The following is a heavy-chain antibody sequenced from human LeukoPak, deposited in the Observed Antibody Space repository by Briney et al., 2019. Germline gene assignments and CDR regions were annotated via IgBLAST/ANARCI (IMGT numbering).Heavy chain of an antibody. CDR2: ISYDGSDK. J-gene: IGHJ4*03. CDR1: GFTFSSYG. CDR3: AKGYSYGES. V-gene: IGHV3-30*18. D-gene: IGHD1-1*01. Sequence: GRSLRLSCAASGFTFSSYGMYWVRQAPGKGLEWVAVISYDGSDKYSADSVKGRFTISRDNSKNTLFLQMNSLRGEDTAVYYCAKGYSYGESWGQGTLVTVSS.